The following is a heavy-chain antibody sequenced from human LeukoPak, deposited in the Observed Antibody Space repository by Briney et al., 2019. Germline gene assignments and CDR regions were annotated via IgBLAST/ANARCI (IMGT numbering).Heavy chain of an antibody. D-gene: IGHD5-18*01. CDR1: GFTFSSYA. CDR3: AKDPRGYSYAEFVY. V-gene: IGHV3-23*01. CDR2: ISGSGGST. Sequence: GGSLRLSCEASGFTFSSYAMSWVRQAPGKGLEWASAISGSGGSTYYADSVKGRFTISRDNSKNTLYLQMNSLRAEDTAVYYCAKDPRGYSYAEFVYWGQGTLVTVSS. J-gene: IGHJ4*02.